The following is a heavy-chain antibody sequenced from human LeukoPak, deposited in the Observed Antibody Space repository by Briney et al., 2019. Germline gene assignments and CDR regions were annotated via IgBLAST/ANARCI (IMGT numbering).Heavy chain of an antibody. J-gene: IGHJ4*02. CDR2: ICGDDGNT. D-gene: IGHD2-15*01. CDR1: GFTFNTYA. CDR3: ARLSGASCFSSGDY. V-gene: IGHV3-23*01. Sequence: GGSLRLSCAASGFTFNTYAMNWVRQAPGKGLEWVSVICGDDGNTYYADSVKGRFTISRDNSKNTLFLQLISLRAEDTAVYYCARLSGASCFSSGDYWGQGTLVTVSA.